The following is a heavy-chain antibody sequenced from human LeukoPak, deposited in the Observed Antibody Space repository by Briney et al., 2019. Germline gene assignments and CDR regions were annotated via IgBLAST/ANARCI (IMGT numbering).Heavy chain of an antibody. CDR1: GDSVSSNNVG. J-gene: IGHJ2*01. CDR2: TYYRYEWYN. D-gene: IGHD6-19*01. V-gene: IGHV6-1*01. Sequence: SQTLSLTCAISGDSVSSNNVGWSWIRQSPPSGFEWLGRTYYRYEWYNDYGESLKSRIAINPDTSRSQFSLHLNSVTPEDTAVYYCARDERAGYFDLWGRGTLVTVSS. CDR3: ARDERAGYFDL.